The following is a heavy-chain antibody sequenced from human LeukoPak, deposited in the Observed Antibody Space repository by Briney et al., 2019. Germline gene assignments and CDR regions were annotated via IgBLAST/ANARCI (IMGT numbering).Heavy chain of an antibody. CDR3: AREPIHSGWQYYFDY. CDR2: VSHSGNT. J-gene: IGHJ4*02. CDR1: GDSISSSGFY. V-gene: IGHV4-39*02. Sequence: SETLSLTCSVSGDSISSSGFYWGWIRQPPGKGLEWIGSVSHSGNTYYNPSLKSRVTISLDTSKNQFSLKLSSVTAADTAMYFCAREPIHSGWQYYFDYWGQGTLVTVSS. D-gene: IGHD6-19*01.